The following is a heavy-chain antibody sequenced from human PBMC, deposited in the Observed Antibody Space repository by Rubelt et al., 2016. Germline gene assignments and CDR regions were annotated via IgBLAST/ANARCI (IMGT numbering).Heavy chain of an antibody. J-gene: IGHJ4*02. CDR2: IYYSGST. D-gene: IGHD5-12*01. V-gene: IGHV4-39*07. CDR1: GGSISSSSYY. CDR3: ARDGANSGYDQMFDY. Sequence: QLQLQESGPGLVKPSETLSLTCTVSGGSISSSSYYWGWIRQPPGTGLEWIGSIYYSGSTYYNRALKRRVTRSVDTAKNQVSRKLSSVTAADTAVYYCARDGANSGYDQMFDYWGQGTLVTVSS.